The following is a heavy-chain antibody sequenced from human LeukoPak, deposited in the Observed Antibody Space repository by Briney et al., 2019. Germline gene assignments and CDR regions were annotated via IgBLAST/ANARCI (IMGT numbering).Heavy chain of an antibody. D-gene: IGHD5-12*01. Sequence: ASVKVSCKASGYTFTGYYMHWVRQAPGQGLEWMGWINPNSGGTNYAQKFQGWVTMTRDTSISTAYMELSRLRSDDTAVYYCARGRGGYDDYFDYWGQGTLVTVSS. V-gene: IGHV1-2*04. CDR1: GYTFTGYY. CDR3: ARGRGGYDDYFDY. J-gene: IGHJ4*02. CDR2: INPNSGGT.